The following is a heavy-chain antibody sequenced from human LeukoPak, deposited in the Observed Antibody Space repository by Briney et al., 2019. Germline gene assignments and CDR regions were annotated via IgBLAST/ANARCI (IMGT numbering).Heavy chain of an antibody. Sequence: ASVKVSCKVSGYTLTELSMHWVRQAPGKGLEWMGGFDPENGEAIYAQKFQGRVTMTEDTSTDTVHMELNSLKSEDTAVYYCAAGGVYDLLDHWGQGTLVTVSS. D-gene: IGHD2-8*01. J-gene: IGHJ4*02. CDR2: FDPENGEA. CDR3: AAGGVYDLLDH. V-gene: IGHV1-24*01. CDR1: GYTLTELS.